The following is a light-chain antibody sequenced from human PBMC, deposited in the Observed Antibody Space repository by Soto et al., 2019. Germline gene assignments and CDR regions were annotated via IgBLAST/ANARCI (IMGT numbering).Light chain of an antibody. CDR1: QDIRSA. CDR3: QQYGGSFRV. Sequence: IQLTQSPSSLSASVGDRVTITCRASQDIRSALGWYQQKPGKAPKLLIYDASSLEVGVPSRFSGSGSRTEFTLTISSLQPDDYGTYYCQQYGGSFRVFGPGTKVDIK. V-gene: IGKV1-13*02. CDR2: DAS. J-gene: IGKJ3*01.